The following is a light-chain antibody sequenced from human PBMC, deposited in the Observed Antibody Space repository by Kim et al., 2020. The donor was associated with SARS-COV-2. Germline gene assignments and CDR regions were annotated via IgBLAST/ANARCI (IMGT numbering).Light chain of an antibody. CDR3: QQRSDWPLT. J-gene: IGKJ4*01. Sequence: EIVLTQSPVTLSLSPGERATLSCRASHSVGSYLAWYQQKPGQAPRLLIYHASNRATGIPGRFSGSGSGTDFTLTISSLEAEDFAVYYCQQRSDWPLTFGGGTKVDIK. V-gene: IGKV3-11*01. CDR2: HAS. CDR1: HSVGSY.